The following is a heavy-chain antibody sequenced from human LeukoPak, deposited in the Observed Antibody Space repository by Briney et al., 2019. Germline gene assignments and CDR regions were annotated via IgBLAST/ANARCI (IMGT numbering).Heavy chain of an antibody. Sequence: GGSLRLSCAASGFSFGSHPMNWVRQAPGKGLEWVSLISGDGGSTYYADSVKGRFTISRDNSKNSLYLQMNSLRTEDTALYYCAKAPAGGVNLDYWGQGTLVTVSS. D-gene: IGHD3-16*01. J-gene: IGHJ4*02. V-gene: IGHV3-43*02. CDR1: GFSFGSHP. CDR2: ISGDGGST. CDR3: AKAPAGGVNLDY.